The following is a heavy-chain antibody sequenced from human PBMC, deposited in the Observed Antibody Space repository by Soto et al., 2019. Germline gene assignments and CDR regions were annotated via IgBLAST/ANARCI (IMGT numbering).Heavy chain of an antibody. D-gene: IGHD3-3*01. CDR2: INPNSGGT. CDR1: GYTFTGYY. J-gene: IGHJ6*02. V-gene: IGHV1-2*02. CDR3: AREWVERIFNYYGMDV. Sequence: AASVKVSCKASGYTFTGYYMHWVRQAPGQGLEWMGWINPNSGGTNYAQKFQGRVTMTRDTSISTAYMELSRLRSDDTAVYYCAREWVERIFNYYGMDVWGQGTTVTSP.